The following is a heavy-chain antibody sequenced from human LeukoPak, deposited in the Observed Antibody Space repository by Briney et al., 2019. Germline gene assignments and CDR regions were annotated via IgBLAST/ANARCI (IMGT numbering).Heavy chain of an antibody. Sequence: GGSLRLPCAASGFTLSRYSMHWVRQAPGKGLEWVSYISSSSSTIYYADSVKGRFTISRDNAKNSLYLQMNSLRDEDTAVYYCPSALLTTDNYYYGMDVWGQGTTVTVSS. CDR3: PSALLTTDNYYYGMDV. CDR1: GFTLSRYS. V-gene: IGHV3-48*02. CDR2: ISSSSSTI. J-gene: IGHJ6*02. D-gene: IGHD3-10*01.